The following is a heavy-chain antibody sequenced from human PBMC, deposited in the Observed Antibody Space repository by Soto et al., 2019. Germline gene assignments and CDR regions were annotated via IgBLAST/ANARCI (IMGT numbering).Heavy chain of an antibody. CDR1: GYTFTSYG. V-gene: IGHV1-18*01. CDR2: ISAYNGNT. D-gene: IGHD6-6*01. J-gene: IGHJ6*02. Sequence: ASVKVSCKASGYTFTSYGISWVRQAPGQGLEWMGWISAYNGNTNYAQKLQGRVTMTTDTSTSTAHMELKSLRSDDTAVYYCARPQFSSSSFYYGMDVWGQGTTVTVSS. CDR3: ARPQFSSSSFYYGMDV.